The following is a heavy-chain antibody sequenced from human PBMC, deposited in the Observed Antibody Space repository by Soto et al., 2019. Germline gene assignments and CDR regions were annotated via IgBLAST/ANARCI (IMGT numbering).Heavy chain of an antibody. CDR2: VSSSSSTI. J-gene: IGHJ5*02. V-gene: IGHV3-48*02. D-gene: IGHD2-15*01. CDR1: GFTFSSYS. Sequence: PGGSLRLSCAASGFTFSSYSMNWVRQAPGKGLEWVPYVSSSSSTIYYADSVKGRFTISRDNAKNSLYLQMNSLRDEDTAVYYCASDNCSPGSCWGWFDPWGQGTLVTVSS. CDR3: ASDNCSPGSCWGWFDP.